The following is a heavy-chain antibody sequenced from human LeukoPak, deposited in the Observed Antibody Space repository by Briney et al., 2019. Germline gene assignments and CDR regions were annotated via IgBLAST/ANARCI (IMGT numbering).Heavy chain of an antibody. Sequence: GGSLRLSCAASGFIFSSYAMHWVRQAPGKGLEDVSAISSNGGTTYYANSVKGRFTISRDNSKNTLYLQMGSLRAEDMAVYYCARGGGPAAVFPPRDYWGQGTLVTVSS. D-gene: IGHD2-2*01. CDR2: ISSNGGTT. CDR3: ARGGGPAAVFPPRDY. CDR1: GFIFSSYA. J-gene: IGHJ4*02. V-gene: IGHV3-64*01.